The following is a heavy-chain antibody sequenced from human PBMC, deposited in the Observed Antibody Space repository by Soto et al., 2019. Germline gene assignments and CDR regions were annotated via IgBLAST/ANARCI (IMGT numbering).Heavy chain of an antibody. D-gene: IGHD1-20*01. CDR1: GYIFTDYY. CDR3: ASINVVGRSRYRGDYYYYGMDV. J-gene: IGHJ6*02. CDR2: INPGGGST. Sequence: QVQLVQSGAEVKKPGASVKVSCKASGYIFTDYYIHWVRQAPGQGLEWMGVINPGGGSTIYAQKFQDRVTMTRDTSTTTIYMVVSSLGSEDTAVYYCASINVVGRSRYRGDYYYYGMDVWGQGTTVTVSS. V-gene: IGHV1-46*01.